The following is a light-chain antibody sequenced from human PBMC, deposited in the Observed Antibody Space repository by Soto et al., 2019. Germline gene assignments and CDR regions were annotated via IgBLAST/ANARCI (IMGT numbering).Light chain of an antibody. CDR2: DVN. V-gene: IGLV2-8*01. J-gene: IGLJ2*01. Sequence: QSALTQPPSASGSPGQSVTISCTGTLSDVGGQNLVSWYRQDPGKAPKLMIYDVNKRPSGVPDRFSGSKSGNTASLTVSGLQAEDEANYYCSSYTGTNVIFGGGTKLTVL. CDR1: LSDVGGQNL. CDR3: SSYTGTNVI.